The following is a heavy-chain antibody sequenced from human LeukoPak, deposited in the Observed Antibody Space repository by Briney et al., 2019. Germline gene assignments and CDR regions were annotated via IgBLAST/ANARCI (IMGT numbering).Heavy chain of an antibody. CDR3: ARGGFSDFKGYYYYGMDV. D-gene: IGHD3-3*01. V-gene: IGHV4-61*02. Sequence: PSQTQSLACTVSGGSISSGSYYWSWIRQPAGKGLEWIGRIYTSGSTNYNPSLKSRVTISVDTSKNQFSLKLSSVTAADTAVYYCARGGFSDFKGYYYYGMDVWGQGTTVTVSS. CDR2: IYTSGST. CDR1: GGSISSGSYY. J-gene: IGHJ6*02.